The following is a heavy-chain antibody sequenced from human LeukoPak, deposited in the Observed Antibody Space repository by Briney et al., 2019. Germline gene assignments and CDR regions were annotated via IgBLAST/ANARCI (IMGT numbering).Heavy chain of an antibody. D-gene: IGHD3-10*01. CDR2: IYTSGST. CDR1: AGSLSSYY. Sequence: SETLSLTCTVSAGSLSSYYWSWIRQPAGNGLEWIGRIYTSGSTNYNPSLKSRVTMSVDTSKNQFSLKLSSVTAADTAVYYCARGGFRNYFDYWGQGTLVTVSS. CDR3: ARGGFRNYFDY. V-gene: IGHV4-4*07. J-gene: IGHJ4*02.